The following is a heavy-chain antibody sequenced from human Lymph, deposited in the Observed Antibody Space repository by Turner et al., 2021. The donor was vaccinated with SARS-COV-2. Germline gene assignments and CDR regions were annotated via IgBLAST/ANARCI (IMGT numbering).Heavy chain of an antibody. CDR2: ISGSGGST. V-gene: IGHV3-23*01. CDR1: GFTFSCYG. Sequence: EVQLLESGGGLVQPGGSLRLSCAASGFTFSCYGMSWVRQAPGKGLEWVSVISGSGGSTYYADSVKGRFTISRDNSKNTLYLQMNSLRAEDTAVYYCAKDRVVPPAIWNYYYYYGMDVWGQGTTVTVSS. CDR3: AKDRVVPPAIWNYYYYYGMDV. J-gene: IGHJ6*02. D-gene: IGHD2-2*02.